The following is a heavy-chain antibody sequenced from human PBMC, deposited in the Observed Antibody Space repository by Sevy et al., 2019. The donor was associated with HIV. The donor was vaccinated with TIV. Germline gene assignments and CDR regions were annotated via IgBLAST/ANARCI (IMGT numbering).Heavy chain of an antibody. J-gene: IGHJ4*02. CDR1: GFTFSDYY. V-gene: IGHV3-11*06. Sequence: GESLKISCAASGFTFSDYYMSWIRQAPGKGLEWVSYISSSSSYTNYADSVKGRFTISRDNAKNSLYLQMNSLRAEDTAVYYCARGGIGHTGYWGQGTLVTVSS. CDR2: ISSSSSYT. CDR3: ARGGIGHTGY. D-gene: IGHD1-26*01.